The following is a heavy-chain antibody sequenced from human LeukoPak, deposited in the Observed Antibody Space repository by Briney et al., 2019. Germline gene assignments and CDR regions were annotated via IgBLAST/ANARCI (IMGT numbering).Heavy chain of an antibody. D-gene: IGHD1-14*01. J-gene: IGHJ4*02. CDR1: GFTLNKYW. CDR3: ARGGNLEN. CDR2: INEDGGER. V-gene: IGHV3-7*01. Sequence: GGSLRLSCAASGFTLNKYWMSWVRQAPGKGLEWVANINEDGGERHYVESVKGRFTISRDNVKNSLYLQMNSLRAEDTAVYYCARGGNLENWGGGTLVTVSS.